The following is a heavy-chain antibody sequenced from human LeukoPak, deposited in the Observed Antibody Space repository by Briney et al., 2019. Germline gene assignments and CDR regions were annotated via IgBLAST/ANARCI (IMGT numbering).Heavy chain of an antibody. J-gene: IGHJ4*02. V-gene: IGHV4-34*01. CDR1: GGSFSGYY. CDR2: INHSGST. Sequence: SETLSLTCAVYGGSFSGYYWSWIRQPPGKGLEWTGEINHSGSTNYNPSLKSRVTISVDTSKNQFSLKLSSVTAADTAVYYCASLSPTTVPPYYFDYWGQGTLVTVSS. D-gene: IGHD4-17*01. CDR3: ASLSPTTVPPYYFDY.